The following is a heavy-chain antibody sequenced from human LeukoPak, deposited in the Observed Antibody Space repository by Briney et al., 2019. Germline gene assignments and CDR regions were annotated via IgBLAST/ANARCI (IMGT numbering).Heavy chain of an antibody. CDR3: ARLWSNWNSYYFDY. D-gene: IGHD1-7*01. J-gene: IGHJ4*02. V-gene: IGHV4-30-4*08. Sequence: PSETLSLTCTVSGGSISSGDYYWSWIRQPPGKGLEWIGYIYYSGSTYYNPSLKSRVTISVDTSKNQFSLKLSSVTAADTAVYYCARLWSNWNSYYFDYWGQGTLVTVSS. CDR1: GGSISSGDYY. CDR2: IYYSGST.